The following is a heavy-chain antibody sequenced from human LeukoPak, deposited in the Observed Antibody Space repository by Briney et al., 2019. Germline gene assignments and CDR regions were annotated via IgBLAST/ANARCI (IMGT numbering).Heavy chain of an antibody. CDR2: IYHSGST. D-gene: IGHD2-15*01. J-gene: IGHJ4*02. CDR1: GGYIDSRSYY. Sequence: SETLSLTCNVPGGYIDSRSYYWDWIRQAPGKGLERIGTIYHSGSTEYNPSLKSRVAIFVDTSKNQFSLILHSVAAADTAVYYCARRSEFDNTHYHYFDYWGQGALVTVSS. V-gene: IGHV4-39*01. CDR3: ARRSEFDNTHYHYFDY.